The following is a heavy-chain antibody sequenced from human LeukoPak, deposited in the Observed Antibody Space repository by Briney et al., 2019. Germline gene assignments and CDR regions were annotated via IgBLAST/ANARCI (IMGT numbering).Heavy chain of an antibody. CDR3: ARGALYSNYGPGYYYYGMDV. V-gene: IGHV1-46*01. CDR1: GYTFTSYY. Sequence: ASVKVSCKASGYTFTSYYMHWVRQAPGQGLEWMGIINPSGGSTSYAQKFQGRVTMTRGTSTSTVYMELSSLRSEDTAVYYCARGALYSNYGPGYYYYGMDVWGQGTTVTVSS. CDR2: INPSGGST. D-gene: IGHD4-11*01. J-gene: IGHJ6*02.